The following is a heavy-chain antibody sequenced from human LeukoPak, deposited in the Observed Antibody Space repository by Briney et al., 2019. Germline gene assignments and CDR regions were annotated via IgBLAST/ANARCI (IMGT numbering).Heavy chain of an antibody. CDR1: GYTFTSYA. D-gene: IGHD3-3*01. V-gene: IGHV1-3*01. Sequence: ASVKVSCKASGYTFTSYAMHWVRQAPGQRLEWMGWINAGNGNTKYSQKFQGRVTITADESTSTAYMELSSLRSEDTAVYYCARDARYYDFWSGFDPWGQGTLLTVSS. CDR2: INAGNGNT. J-gene: IGHJ5*02. CDR3: ARDARYYDFWSGFDP.